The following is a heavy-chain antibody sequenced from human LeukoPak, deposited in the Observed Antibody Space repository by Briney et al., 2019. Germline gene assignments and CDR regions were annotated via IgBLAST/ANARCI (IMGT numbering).Heavy chain of an antibody. J-gene: IGHJ2*01. CDR1: GGSISTYY. CDR3: ARVYYSNSYDYWYFDL. Sequence: SETLSLTCTVSGGSISTYYWSWIRQPPGKGLEWIGYIYYTGSTSYNPSPKSRVTISVDTSKNQFSLKLSSVTAADTAVYYCARVYYSNSYDYWYFDLWGRGTLVTVSS. CDR2: IYYTGST. D-gene: IGHD6-13*01. V-gene: IGHV4-59*01.